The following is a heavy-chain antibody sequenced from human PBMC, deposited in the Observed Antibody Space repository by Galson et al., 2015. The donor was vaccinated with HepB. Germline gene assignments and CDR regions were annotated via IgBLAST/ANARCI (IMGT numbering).Heavy chain of an antibody. D-gene: IGHD3-9*01. V-gene: IGHV3-7*03. CDR2: IKHDGSGA. Sequence: SLRLSCAGSGITFSNYWMSWVRQAPGKGLEWVANIKHDGSGAYYVDSVRGRFTISGDNAKNSLYLQMNSLRAEDTAAYYCVRVGRWVRDWLAGMDVWGQGTTVTVSS. CDR3: VRVGRWVRDWLAGMDV. CDR1: GITFSNYW. J-gene: IGHJ6*02.